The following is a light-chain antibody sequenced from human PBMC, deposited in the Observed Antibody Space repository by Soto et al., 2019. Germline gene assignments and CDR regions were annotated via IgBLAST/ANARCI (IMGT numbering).Light chain of an antibody. CDR2: GAS. CDR3: QQRVDWLT. J-gene: IGKJ4*01. V-gene: IGKV3D-20*02. Sequence: EIVLTQSPVTLSLSPGERATLSCRASQSISSAYLAWYQQKPGQAPRLLIYGASDRATGIPDRFSGTGSGTDFTLTISSLEPEDFAVYYCQQRVDWLTFGGGTRVEIK. CDR1: QSISSAY.